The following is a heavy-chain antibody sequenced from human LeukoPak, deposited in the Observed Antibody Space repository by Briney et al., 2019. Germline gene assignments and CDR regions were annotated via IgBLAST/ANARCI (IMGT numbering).Heavy chain of an antibody. CDR2: ISGSSTYI. D-gene: IGHD5-18*01. CDR3: ARRATTERGHSYGLDY. J-gene: IGHJ4*02. V-gene: IGHV3-21*01. Sequence: GGSLRLSCAAPGFTFSSYEMNWVRQAPGKGLEWVSSISGSSTYIYYADSVRGRFTVSRDNAKNSLYLQMNSLTAEDTAVYYCARRATTERGHSYGLDYGGQGTLVTVSS. CDR1: GFTFSSYE.